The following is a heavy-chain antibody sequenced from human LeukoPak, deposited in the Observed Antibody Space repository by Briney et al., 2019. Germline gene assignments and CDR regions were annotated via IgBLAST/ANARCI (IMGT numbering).Heavy chain of an antibody. Sequence: PGGSLRLSCATSGFTFSSYFMNWGRQAPGKGLEWVSSIRCYRSNIYYADSVKGRFNISRDKPKNPLYLQMNSLRAEDTAVYYCASPKKGSSGYYQGYYYMDVWGKGTPVTVSS. CDR3: ASPKKGSSGYYQGYYYMDV. V-gene: IGHV3-21*04. CDR2: IRCYRSNI. J-gene: IGHJ6*03. CDR1: GFTFSSYF. D-gene: IGHD3-22*01.